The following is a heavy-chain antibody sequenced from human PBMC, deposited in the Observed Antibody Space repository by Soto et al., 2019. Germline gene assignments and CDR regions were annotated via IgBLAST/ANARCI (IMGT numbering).Heavy chain of an antibody. Sequence: SETLSLTCTVSGGSISSSSYYWGWIRQPPGKGLEWIGSIYYSGSTYYNPSLKSRVTISVDTSKNQFSLKLSSVTAADTAVYYCARVIVVVPAASSYYYYYYMDVWGKGTTATVSS. V-gene: IGHV4-39*01. J-gene: IGHJ6*03. CDR1: GGSISSSSYY. CDR3: ARVIVVVPAASSYYYYYYMDV. D-gene: IGHD2-2*01. CDR2: IYYSGST.